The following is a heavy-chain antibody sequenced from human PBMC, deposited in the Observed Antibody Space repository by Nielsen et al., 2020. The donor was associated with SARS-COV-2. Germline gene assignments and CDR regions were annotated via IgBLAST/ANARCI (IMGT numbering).Heavy chain of an antibody. V-gene: IGHV3-74*01. CDR2: INSDGSST. CDR1: GFTFSSYW. Sequence: GGSLRLSCAASGFTFSSYWMHWVRQAPGKGLVWVSRINSDGSSTSYADSVKGRFTISRDNAKNSLYLQMNSLRAEDTALYYCATLTGYNYYGMDVWGQGTTVTVSS. D-gene: IGHD3-9*01. J-gene: IGHJ6*02. CDR3: ATLTGYNYYGMDV.